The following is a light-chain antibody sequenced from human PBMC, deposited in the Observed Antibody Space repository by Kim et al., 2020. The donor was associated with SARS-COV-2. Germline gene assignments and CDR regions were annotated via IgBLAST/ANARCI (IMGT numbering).Light chain of an antibody. CDR3: LLYSGGYWV. V-gene: IGLV7-43*01. CDR2: SAS. CDR1: TGAVTSGHF. J-gene: IGLJ3*02. Sequence: QAVVTQEPSLTVSPGGTVTLTCASSTGAVTSGHFPNWFQQKPGLAPRTLIYSASNKYSWTPARFSGSLLGGKAALTLSGVQPEDEAVYYCLLYSGGYWVFGGGTKVTVL.